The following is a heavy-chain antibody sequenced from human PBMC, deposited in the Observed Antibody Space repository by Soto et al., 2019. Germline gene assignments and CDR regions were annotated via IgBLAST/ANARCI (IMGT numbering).Heavy chain of an antibody. CDR1: GGSIRSGGYY. D-gene: IGHD4-17*01. CDR3: AREGSDRYGEGMDV. V-gene: IGHV4-31*03. Sequence: PSETLSLTCTVSGGSIRSGGYYWSWVRQNPRKGLEWIGNIYYSGNTYYNPSLKSRLTVSVDTSKNQFSLKLSSVTAADTAVYYCAREGSDRYGEGMDVWGQGTTVTVSS. CDR2: IYYSGNT. J-gene: IGHJ6*02.